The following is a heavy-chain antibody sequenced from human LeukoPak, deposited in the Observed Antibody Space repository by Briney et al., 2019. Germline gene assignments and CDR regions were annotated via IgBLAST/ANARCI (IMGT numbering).Heavy chain of an antibody. Sequence: PSQTLSLTCTVSGGSISSGSYYWSWIRQPAGKGLEWIGRIYTSGSTNYNPSLKSRVTISVDMSKNQFSLKLSSVTAADTAVYYCARGDSYGEYPYYYYGMDVWGQGTTVTVSS. CDR2: IYTSGST. J-gene: IGHJ6*02. CDR1: GGSISSGSYY. V-gene: IGHV4-61*02. D-gene: IGHD4-17*01. CDR3: ARGDSYGEYPYYYYGMDV.